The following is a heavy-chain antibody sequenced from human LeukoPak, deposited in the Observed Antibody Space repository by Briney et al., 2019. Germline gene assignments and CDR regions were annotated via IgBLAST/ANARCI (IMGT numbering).Heavy chain of an antibody. CDR2: IYTSGST. J-gene: IGHJ6*03. Sequence: SETLSLTCTVSGGSISSYYWSWIRQPPGKGLEWIGYIYTSGSTNYNPSLKSRVTISVDTSKNQFSLKLSSVTAADTAVYYCARVPGYSSSPYYYYYMDAWGKGTTVTVSS. CDR3: ARVPGYSSSPYYYYYMDA. CDR1: GGSISSYY. D-gene: IGHD6-6*01. V-gene: IGHV4-4*09.